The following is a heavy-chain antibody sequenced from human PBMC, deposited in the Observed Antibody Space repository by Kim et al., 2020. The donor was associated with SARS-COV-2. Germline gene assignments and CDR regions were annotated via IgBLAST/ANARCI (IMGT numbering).Heavy chain of an antibody. D-gene: IGHD3-10*02. V-gene: IGHV7-4-1*02. CDR1: GYIFTKYG. Sequence: ASVKVSCKASGYIFTKYGLSWVRQAPGQGLEWMGWIDTDTGNPTYAQGFTGRFVFSLDTSVTTAYLEINSLEAEDTAVYFCARECCGPCFEAFDSLGQG. CDR3: ARECCGPCFEAFDS. CDR2: IDTDTGNP. J-gene: IGHJ3*02.